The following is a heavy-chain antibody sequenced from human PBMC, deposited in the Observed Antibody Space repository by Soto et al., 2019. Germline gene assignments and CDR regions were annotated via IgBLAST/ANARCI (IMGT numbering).Heavy chain of an antibody. CDR2: IQSGGPT. Sequence: GGSLRLSCAASGFTVSSKYMSWVRLAPGKGLEWVSLIQSGGPTYYADSVKGRFTISRDTSENTVHLQMDSLRAEDTAVYYCASYVADREVMDYWGQGTLVTVSS. CDR1: GFTVSSKY. V-gene: IGHV3-66*01. J-gene: IGHJ4*02. CDR3: ASYVADREVMDY. D-gene: IGHD2-8*01.